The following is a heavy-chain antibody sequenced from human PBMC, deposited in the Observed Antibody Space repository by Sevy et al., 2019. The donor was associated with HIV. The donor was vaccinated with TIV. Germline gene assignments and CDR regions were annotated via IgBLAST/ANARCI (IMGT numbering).Heavy chain of an antibody. CDR3: AKSYFGSGTSYGMDL. Sequence: GGSLRLSCAVSGFTFRNFWMSWVRQAPGKVLEWVANIRQDGSEKYCVDSVRGRFTISRDNAKNSLFLQLNSLRADDTAIYYCAKSYFGSGTSYGMDLWGRGTTVTVSS. V-gene: IGHV3-7*01. CDR2: IRQDGSEK. CDR1: GFTFRNFW. D-gene: IGHD3-10*01. J-gene: IGHJ6*02.